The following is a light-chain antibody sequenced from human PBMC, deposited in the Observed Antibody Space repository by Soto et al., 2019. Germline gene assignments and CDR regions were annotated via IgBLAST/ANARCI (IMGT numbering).Light chain of an antibody. Sequence: QSVLTQPASVSGAPGQSITISCTGTSSDIGSDNRVSWYQQPPGTAPKHMIYEVSNRPAGVSNHFSGSKSGNTASVTISGLQAEDEADYFCNSFTTSSTYVFGTGTKV. CDR1: SSDIGSDNR. V-gene: IGLV2-14*01. CDR3: NSFTTSSTYV. CDR2: EVS. J-gene: IGLJ1*01.